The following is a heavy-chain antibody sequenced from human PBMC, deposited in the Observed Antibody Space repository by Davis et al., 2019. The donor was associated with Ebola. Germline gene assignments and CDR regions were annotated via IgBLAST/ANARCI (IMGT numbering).Heavy chain of an antibody. J-gene: IGHJ6*02. CDR1: GFTFSSYG. V-gene: IGHV3-53*04. CDR3: ARDVGTNDFWSGYSHSYGMDV. D-gene: IGHD3-3*01. Sequence: GGSLRLSCAASGFTFSSYGMHWVRQAPGKGLEWVAVIYSGGSTYYADSVKGRFTISRHNSKNTLYLQMNSLRAEDTAVYYCARDVGTNDFWSGYSHSYGMDVWGQGTTVTVSS. CDR2: IYSGGST.